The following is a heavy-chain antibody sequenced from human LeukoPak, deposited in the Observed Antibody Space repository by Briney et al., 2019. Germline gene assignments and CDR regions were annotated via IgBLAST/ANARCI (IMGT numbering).Heavy chain of an antibody. CDR2: ISPSGVYT. CDR1: GFTFTSYA. Sequence: GGSLRLSCAASGFTFTSYALTWVRQAPGEGLEWVSAISPSGVYTYYADSVKGRFTISRDNSKNTLYLQMNSLGAEDTAVYYCAKSGPDSGWSKYYFDSWGQGTLVTVSA. J-gene: IGHJ4*02. D-gene: IGHD6-19*01. V-gene: IGHV3-23*01. CDR3: AKSGPDSGWSKYYFDS.